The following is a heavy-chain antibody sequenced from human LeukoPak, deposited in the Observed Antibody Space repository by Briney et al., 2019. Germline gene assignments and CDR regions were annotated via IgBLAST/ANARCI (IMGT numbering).Heavy chain of an antibody. CDR1: GGSISSYF. CDR2: IYYTGSS. CDR3: ARFSSSWYGVDC. V-gene: IGHV4-59*01. Sequence: SETLSLTCTVSGGSISSYFWTWIRQPPGKGLEWIGYIYYTGSSSYNPSLKSRVTISVDTSKTQFSLKLSSVTAADTAVYYCARFSSSWYGVDCWGLGTLVTVSS. D-gene: IGHD6-13*01. J-gene: IGHJ4*02.